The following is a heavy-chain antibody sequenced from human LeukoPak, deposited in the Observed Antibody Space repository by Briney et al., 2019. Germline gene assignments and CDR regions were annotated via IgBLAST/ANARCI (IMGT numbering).Heavy chain of an antibody. D-gene: IGHD5-24*01. CDR2: IVPIFGTA. CDR1: GGTFSSYA. CDR3: ARESATYVRFDP. V-gene: IGHV1-69*13. J-gene: IGHJ5*02. Sequence: GASVKVSCKASGGTFSSYAISWVRQAPGQGLEWMGGIVPIFGTANYAQKFQGRVTITADESTSTAYMELSSLRSEDTAVYYCARESATYVRFDPWGQGTLVTVSS.